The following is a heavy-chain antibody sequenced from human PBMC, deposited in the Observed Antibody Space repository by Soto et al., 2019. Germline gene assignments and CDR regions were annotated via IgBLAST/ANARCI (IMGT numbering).Heavy chain of an antibody. CDR2: VYHSGGS. J-gene: IGHJ5*02. CDR3: GRVVEGATRHTDSDS. Sequence: SETLSLTCAVSGVSIHNSHSFWGWIRQPPGKGLEFIGSVYHSGGSYYDPSLKGRVTISVDTSNNQISLRVNSVTAADTAVYYCGRVVEGATRHTDSDSWGQGMLVTVSS. D-gene: IGHD2-15*01. CDR1: GVSIHNSHSF. V-gene: IGHV4-39*02.